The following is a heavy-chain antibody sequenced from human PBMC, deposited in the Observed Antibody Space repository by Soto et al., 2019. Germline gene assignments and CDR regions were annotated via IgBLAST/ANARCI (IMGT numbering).Heavy chain of an antibody. V-gene: IGHV3-7*05. CDR1: GFTFSSYW. D-gene: IGHD7-27*01. J-gene: IGHJ3*02. Sequence: GGSLRLSCAASGFTFSSYWMSWVRQAPGKGLEWVANIKQDGSEKYYVDSVKGRFTISRDNAKNSLYLQMNSLRAEDMAVYYCARGPLPNWVQSRGAFDIWGQGTMVTVSS. CDR3: ARGPLPNWVQSRGAFDI. CDR2: IKQDGSEK.